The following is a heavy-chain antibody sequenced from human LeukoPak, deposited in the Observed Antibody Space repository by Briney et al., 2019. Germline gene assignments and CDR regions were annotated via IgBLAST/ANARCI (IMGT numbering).Heavy chain of an antibody. J-gene: IGHJ4*02. CDR2: ISGSGTTT. CDR1: GFTFSNYV. V-gene: IGHV3-23*01. D-gene: IGHD6-6*01. CDR3: AKDRGSSSGIDY. Sequence: PGGSLRLSCVASGFTFSNYVMNWVRQAPGKGLECVSSISGSGTTTYYADSVKGRFTISRDNSKNTLYLQMNSLRAEETAVYYCAKDRGSSSGIDYWGQGTLVTVSS.